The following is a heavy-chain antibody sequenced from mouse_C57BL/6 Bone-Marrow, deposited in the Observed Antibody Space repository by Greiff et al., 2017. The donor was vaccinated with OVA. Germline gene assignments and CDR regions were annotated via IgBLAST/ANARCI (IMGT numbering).Heavy chain of an antibody. CDR3: AGQDCDVGWYFDV. CDR2: ISNLAYSI. J-gene: IGHJ1*03. V-gene: IGHV5-15*01. Sequence: EVKLMESGGGLVQPGGSLKLSCAASGFTFSDYGMAWVRQAPRKGPEWVAFISNLAYSIYYADTVTGRFTISRENAKNTLYLEMSSLRSEDTAMYYCAGQDCDVGWYFDVWGTGTTVTVSS. CDR1: GFTFSDYG. D-gene: IGHD2-13*01.